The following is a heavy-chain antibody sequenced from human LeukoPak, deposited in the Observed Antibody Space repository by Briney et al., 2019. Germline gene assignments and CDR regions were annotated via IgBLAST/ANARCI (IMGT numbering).Heavy chain of an antibody. Sequence: SVKVSCKASGGTFSSYAISWVRQAPGQGLELMGGIIPIFGTANYAQKFQGRVTITTDESTSTAYMELSSLRSEDTAVYYCARSPYYDFWSGYLEYYFDYWGQGTLVTVSS. J-gene: IGHJ4*02. CDR3: ARSPYYDFWSGYLEYYFDY. CDR1: GGTFSSYA. D-gene: IGHD3-3*01. CDR2: IIPIFGTA. V-gene: IGHV1-69*05.